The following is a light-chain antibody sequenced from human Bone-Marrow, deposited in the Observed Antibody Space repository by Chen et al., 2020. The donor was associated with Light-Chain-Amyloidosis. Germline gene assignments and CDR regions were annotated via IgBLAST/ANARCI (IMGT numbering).Light chain of an antibody. J-gene: IGLJ3*02. CDR2: DES. CDR1: NIGSTS. CDR3: QVWDRSSERPV. Sequence: SYVLTQPSSVSEAPGQTATIACGGNNIGSTSVHRYQQTPGQAPLLVVYDESDRPSGIPARSSGAKSGNTCTLTISSVEAGDGADYYCQVWDRSSERPVFGGGTKLTVL. V-gene: IGLV3-21*02.